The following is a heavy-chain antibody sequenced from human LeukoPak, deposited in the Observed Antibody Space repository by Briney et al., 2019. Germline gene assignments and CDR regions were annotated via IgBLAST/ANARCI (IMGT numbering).Heavy chain of an antibody. J-gene: IGHJ5*02. V-gene: IGHV1-24*01. D-gene: IGHD1-26*01. CDR3: ATEELLIGFDP. CDR2: FDPEDGET. CDR1: GYTFTSYD. Sequence: ASVKVSCKASGYTFTSYDINWVRQAPGKGLEWMGGFDPEDGETIYAQKFQGRVTMTEDTTTDTAYMELSSLRSEDTAVYYCATEELLIGFDPWGQGTLVTVSS.